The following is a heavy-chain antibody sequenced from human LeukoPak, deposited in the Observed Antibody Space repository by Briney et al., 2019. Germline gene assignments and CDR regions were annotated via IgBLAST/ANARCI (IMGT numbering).Heavy chain of an antibody. CDR2: FDPEDGET. CDR1: GYTLTELS. D-gene: IGHD1-14*01. CDR3: ATEAMTGWAFDI. J-gene: IGHJ3*02. V-gene: IGHV1-24*01. Sequence: ASVNVSCKVSGYTLTELSMHWVRQAPGKGLEWMGGFDPEDGETIYAQKFQGRVTMTEDTSTDTAYMELSSLRSEDTAVYYCATEAMTGWAFDIWGQGTMVTVSS.